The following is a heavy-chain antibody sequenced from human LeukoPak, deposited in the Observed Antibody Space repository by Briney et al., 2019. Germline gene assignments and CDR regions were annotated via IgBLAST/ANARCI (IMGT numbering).Heavy chain of an antibody. CDR1: GFTFSNYN. CDR3: ARDSPYGTAGY. V-gene: IGHV3-21*01. D-gene: IGHD2-8*02. CDR2: ISSSSYI. Sequence: GGSLRLSCAASGFTFSNYNMNWVRQAPGKGLEWVSSISSSSYIYYADSVKGRFTISRDNTKNSLYLQMNSLRAEDTAVYYCARDSPYGTAGYWGQGTLVTVSS. J-gene: IGHJ4*02.